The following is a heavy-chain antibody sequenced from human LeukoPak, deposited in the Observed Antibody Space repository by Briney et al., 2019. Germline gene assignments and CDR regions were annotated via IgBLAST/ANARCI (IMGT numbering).Heavy chain of an antibody. V-gene: IGHV3-49*03. CDR1: GFTLGDYA. CDR3: TRYGGPTLAFDI. Sequence: PGGSLRLSCTTSGFTLGDYAMSWFRQAPGKGLEWVGFIRSKAYGGTTDYAASVKGRFTISRDDSKSIAYLQMNSLKTEDTAVYYCTRYGGPTLAFDIWGQGTMVTVSS. J-gene: IGHJ3*02. D-gene: IGHD2/OR15-2a*01. CDR2: IRSKAYGGTT.